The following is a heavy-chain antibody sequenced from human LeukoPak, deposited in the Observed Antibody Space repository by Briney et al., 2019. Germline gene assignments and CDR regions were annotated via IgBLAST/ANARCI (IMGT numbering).Heavy chain of an antibody. J-gene: IGHJ4*02. CDR2: ISGSGGST. CDR1: GFTFSSYA. V-gene: IGHV3-23*01. Sequence: PGGPLRLSCAASGFTFSSYAMSWVRQAPGKGLEWVSTISGSGGSTYYADSVKGRFTISRDNSKNTLYLQMNSLRAEDTAVYYCAKDANNYDILTGYYKISSLGSQIFDYWGQGTLVTVSS. D-gene: IGHD3-9*01. CDR3: AKDANNYDILTGYYKISSLGSQIFDY.